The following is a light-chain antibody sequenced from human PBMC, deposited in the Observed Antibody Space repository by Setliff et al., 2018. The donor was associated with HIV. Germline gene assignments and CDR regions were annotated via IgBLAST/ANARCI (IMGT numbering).Light chain of an antibody. Sequence: QSALAQPASVSGSPGQSITISCTGTSSAVGGHNYVSWYQQHPGKAPKLIIYEVSYRPSGVSNRFSGSKSGNTASLTISGLQAEDEAEYHCSSYTTSNTVPHVFGTGTKVTVL. V-gene: IGLV2-14*01. CDR3: SSYTTSNTVPHV. CDR2: EVS. CDR1: SSAVGGHNY. J-gene: IGLJ1*01.